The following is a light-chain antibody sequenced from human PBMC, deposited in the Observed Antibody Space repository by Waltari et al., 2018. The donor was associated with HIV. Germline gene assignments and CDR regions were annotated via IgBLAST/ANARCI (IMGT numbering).Light chain of an antibody. CDR1: SSDIGSYDY. J-gene: IGLJ2*01. CDR3: SSYGDTNKLI. V-gene: IGLV2-8*01. CDR2: EVN. Sequence: QSALTQPPSASGSPGQSVSISCTGSSSDIGSYDYVSWYQQHPGNVPKLIIYEVNRRLSRVPNRFSGSQSGNTASLTGSGLQADDEADYYCSSYGDTNKLIFGGGTKLTVL.